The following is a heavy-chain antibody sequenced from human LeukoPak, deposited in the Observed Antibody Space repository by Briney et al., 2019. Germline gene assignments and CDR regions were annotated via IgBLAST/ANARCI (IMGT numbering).Heavy chain of an antibody. J-gene: IGHJ6*03. CDR1: GFTFSSYG. V-gene: IGHV3-30*02. Sequence: GGSLRLSCAASGFTFSSYGTYWVRQAPGKGLEWVAFIRYDGSNKYYADSVKGRFTVSRDNSKNTLYLQMKSLRAEDTAVYYCAKGGGYEAQYYYYYLDVWGKGTTVTISS. CDR3: AKGGGYEAQYYYYYLDV. D-gene: IGHD5-12*01. CDR2: IRYDGSNK.